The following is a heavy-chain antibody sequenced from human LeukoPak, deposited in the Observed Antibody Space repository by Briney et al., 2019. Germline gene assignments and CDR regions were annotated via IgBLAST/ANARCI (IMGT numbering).Heavy chain of an antibody. CDR3: ARGSAGVATIPDDY. Sequence: ASVTVSSKASGYTFTSCRISWVPQAPGPGLEWMGWISAYNGNTNYAQKLQGRVTMTTDTSPSTAYMELRSPRSDDTAVYYCARGSAGVATIPDDYCGQGTLVTVSS. CDR2: ISAYNGNT. J-gene: IGHJ4*02. V-gene: IGHV1-18*01. D-gene: IGHD5-12*01. CDR1: GYTFTSCR.